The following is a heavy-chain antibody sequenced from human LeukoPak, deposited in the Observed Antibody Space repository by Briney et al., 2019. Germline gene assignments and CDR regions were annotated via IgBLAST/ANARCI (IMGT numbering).Heavy chain of an antibody. V-gene: IGHV3-11*01. Sequence: GGSLRPSCAASGFTFSDSYMSWIRQAPGEGLEWVSSISSSGTTIYYSDSVKGRFTISRDNAKNSLYLQMNTLRAEDTAVYYCVKDCYYMDVWGEGTTVTVSS. CDR2: ISSSGTTI. CDR1: GFTFSDSY. J-gene: IGHJ6*03. CDR3: VKDCYYMDV.